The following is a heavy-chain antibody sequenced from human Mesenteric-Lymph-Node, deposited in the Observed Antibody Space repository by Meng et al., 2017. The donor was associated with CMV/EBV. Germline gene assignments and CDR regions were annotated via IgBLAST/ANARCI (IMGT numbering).Heavy chain of an antibody. CDR3: ARDAVVTSTTNYYYYYGMDV. CDR2: IYSGGST. D-gene: IGHD4-23*01. Sequence: GESLKISCAASGFTVSSNYMSWVRQAPGKGLEWVSVIYSGGSTYYADSVKGRFTISRDNSKNTLYLQMNSLRAEDTAVYYCARDAVVTSTTNYYYYYGMDVWGQGTTVTVSS. J-gene: IGHJ6*02. V-gene: IGHV3-66*02. CDR1: GFTVSSNY.